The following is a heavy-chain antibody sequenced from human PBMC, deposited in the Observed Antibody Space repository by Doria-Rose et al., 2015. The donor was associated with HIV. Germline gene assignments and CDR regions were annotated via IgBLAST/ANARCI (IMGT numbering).Heavy chain of an antibody. D-gene: IGHD6-13*01. J-gene: IGHJ4*02. CDR2: IFSDDER. CDR3: ARIKSSRWYHKYYFDF. V-gene: IGHV2-26*01. Sequence: QITLKESGPVLVKPTETLTLTCTVSVVSLSSPGMGVSWIRQPPGKALEWLANIFSDDERSYKTSLKSRLNISRGTSKSQVVLTMTDMDPVDTATYYCARIKSSRWYHKYYFDFWGQGTLVIVSA. CDR1: VVSLSSPGMG.